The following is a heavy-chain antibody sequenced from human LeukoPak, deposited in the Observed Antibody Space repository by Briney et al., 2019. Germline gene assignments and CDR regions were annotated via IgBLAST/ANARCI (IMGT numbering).Heavy chain of an antibody. CDR2: IKQDRSEK. V-gene: IGHV3-7*01. CDR1: GFTFSNYW. D-gene: IGHD3-22*01. Sequence: GGSLRLSCAASGFTFSNYWMSWVRQAPGKGLEWVANIKQDRSEKYVDSVKGRFTISRDNAKNSLYLQMNSLRAEDTAVYYCARDNYDSSTPYYFDYWGQGTLVTVSS. J-gene: IGHJ4*02. CDR3: ARDNYDSSTPYYFDY.